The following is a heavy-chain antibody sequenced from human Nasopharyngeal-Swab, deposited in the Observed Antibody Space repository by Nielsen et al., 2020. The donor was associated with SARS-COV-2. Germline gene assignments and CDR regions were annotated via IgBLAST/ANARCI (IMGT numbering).Heavy chain of an antibody. D-gene: IGHD2-2*02. CDR2: IYWSDDK. Sequence: WIRQSTGKAVEWLGFIYWSDDKRYSPSLKSRLTITKDTSKNQVVLTMTNMDPVDTATYYCAHRGGYCSSTSCYTAFEFVVEYYFDYWGQGTLVTVSS. J-gene: IGHJ4*02. CDR3: AHRGGYCSSTSCYTAFEFVVEYYFDY. V-gene: IGHV2-5*01.